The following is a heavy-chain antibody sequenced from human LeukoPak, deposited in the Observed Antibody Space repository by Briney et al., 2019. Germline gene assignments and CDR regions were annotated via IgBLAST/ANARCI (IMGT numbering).Heavy chain of an antibody. J-gene: IGHJ4*02. V-gene: IGHV3-48*04. CDR3: ARADSGYDKDFDY. CDR2: ISSTGSTI. Sequence: GGSLRLSCAASGFTFSSYWMHWVRQAPGKGLEWVSYISSTGSTIYYADSVKGRFAISRDNAKTSLYLQMNSLRAEDTAVYYCARADSGYDKDFDYWGQGTLVTVSS. D-gene: IGHD5-12*01. CDR1: GFTFSSYW.